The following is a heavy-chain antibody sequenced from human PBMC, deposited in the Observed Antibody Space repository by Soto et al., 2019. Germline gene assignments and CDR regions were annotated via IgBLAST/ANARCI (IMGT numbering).Heavy chain of an antibody. CDR2: ISYDGSNK. J-gene: IGHJ5*02. D-gene: IGHD3-22*01. CDR1: GFTFSSYA. Sequence: QVQLVESGGGVVQPGRSLRLSCAASGFTFSSYAMHWVRQAPGKGLEWVAVISYDGSNKYYADSVKGRFTISRDNSKNTLYLQMNSLRAEDTAVYYCAREIQPWDYYDSSGYYPWGQGTLVTVSS. V-gene: IGHV3-30-3*01. CDR3: AREIQPWDYYDSSGYYP.